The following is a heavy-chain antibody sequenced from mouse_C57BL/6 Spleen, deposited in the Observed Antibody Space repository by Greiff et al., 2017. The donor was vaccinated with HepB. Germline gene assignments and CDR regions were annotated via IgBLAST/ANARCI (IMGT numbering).Heavy chain of an antibody. CDR3: AKNGNYAMDY. Sequence: VQLQQPGAELVRPGTSVKLSCKASGYTFTSYWMHWVKQRPGQGLEWIGVIDPSDSYTNYNQKFKGKATLTVDTSSSTAYMQLSSLTSEVSAVYYWAKNGNYAMDYWGKGTSVTVSS. CDR2: IDPSDSYT. V-gene: IGHV1-59*01. J-gene: IGHJ4*01. D-gene: IGHD1-3*01. CDR1: GYTFTSYW.